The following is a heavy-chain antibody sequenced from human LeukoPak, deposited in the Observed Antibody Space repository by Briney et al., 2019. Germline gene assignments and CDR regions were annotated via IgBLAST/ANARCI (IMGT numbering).Heavy chain of an antibody. CDR1: GFTFSTYV. CDR2: IWHDGSNK. CDR3: ARDRRYTHGHPLDY. D-gene: IGHD2-8*01. Sequence: GGSLRLSCAASGFTFSTYVIHWVRQTPGKGLEWVALIWHDGSNKYYGDSVKGRFTISRHNYKNTLYLQIDSLSDEHTAVYYCARDRRYTHGHPLDYWGQGTLVTVSS. J-gene: IGHJ4*02. V-gene: IGHV3-33*01.